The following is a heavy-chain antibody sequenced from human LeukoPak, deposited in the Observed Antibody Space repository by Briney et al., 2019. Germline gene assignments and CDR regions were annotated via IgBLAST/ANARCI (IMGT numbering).Heavy chain of an antibody. CDR1: GGSISPYS. Sequence: PSETLSLTCTVSGGSISPYSWSWIRQSPVKGLEWLGHIYHSGSTSYNPSLQSRVTISVDASKSQCSLKLSSVTAADTAVYFCARELSAAAPYYMDVWGKGTTVAVSS. CDR3: ARELSAAAPYYMDV. D-gene: IGHD6-25*01. J-gene: IGHJ6*03. V-gene: IGHV4-59*01. CDR2: IYHSGST.